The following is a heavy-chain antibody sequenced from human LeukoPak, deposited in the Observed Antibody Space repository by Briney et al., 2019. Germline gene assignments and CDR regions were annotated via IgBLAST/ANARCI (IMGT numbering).Heavy chain of an antibody. CDR2: INPNSGGT. J-gene: IGHJ6*03. CDR1: GYTFTGYY. D-gene: IGHD3-10*01. Sequence: GASVKVSCKASGYTFTGYYMHWVRQAPGQGLEWMGWINPNSGGTNYAQKFQGRVTTTRDTSISTAYMELSRLRSDDTAVYYCARDGDGSGSYRYKGEPHYYYYYMDVWGKGTTVTVSS. CDR3: ARDGDGSGSYRYKGEPHYYYYYMDV. V-gene: IGHV1-2*02.